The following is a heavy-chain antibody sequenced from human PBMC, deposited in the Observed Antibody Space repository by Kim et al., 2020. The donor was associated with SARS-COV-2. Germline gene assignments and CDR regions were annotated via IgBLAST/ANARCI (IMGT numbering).Heavy chain of an antibody. D-gene: IGHD4-17*01. J-gene: IGHJ6*01. CDR2: ISYDGSNK. CDR3: ARDFLSYGELSVNYSGM. Sequence: GGSLRLSCAASGFTFSSYAMHWVRQAPGKGLEWVAVISYDGSNKYYADSVKGRFTISRDNSKNTLYLQMNSLRAEDTAVYYCARDFLSYGELSVNYSGM. CDR1: GFTFSSYA. V-gene: IGHV3-30-3*01.